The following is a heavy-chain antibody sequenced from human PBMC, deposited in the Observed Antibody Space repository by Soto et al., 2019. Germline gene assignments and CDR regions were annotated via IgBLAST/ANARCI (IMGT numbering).Heavy chain of an antibody. D-gene: IGHD6-19*01. J-gene: IGHJ4*02. CDR1: GFTFSSYA. CDR2: ISYDGSNK. CDR3: ARDKSPYSSGWHNRHFDY. Sequence: SLRLSCAASGFTFSSYAMHWVRQAPGKGLEWVAVISYDGSNKYYADSVKGRFTISRDNSKNTLYLQMNSLRAEDTAVYYSARDKSPYSSGWHNRHFDYWGLGTLVTVSS. V-gene: IGHV3-30-3*01.